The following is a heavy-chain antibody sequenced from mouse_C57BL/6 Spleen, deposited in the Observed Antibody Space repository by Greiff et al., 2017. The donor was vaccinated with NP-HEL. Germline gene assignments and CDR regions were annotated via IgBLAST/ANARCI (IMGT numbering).Heavy chain of an antibody. CDR3: ARVDITTVVAGDY. D-gene: IGHD1-1*01. CDR1: GYTFTSYW. CDR2: IDPSDSYT. J-gene: IGHJ2*01. V-gene: IGHV1-50*01. Sequence: QVQLKQPGAELVKPGASVKLSCKASGYTFTSYWMQWVKQRPGQGLEWIGEIDPSDSYTNYNQKFKGMATLTVDTSSSTAYMQLSSLTSEDSAVYYCARVDITTVVAGDYWGQGTTLTVSS.